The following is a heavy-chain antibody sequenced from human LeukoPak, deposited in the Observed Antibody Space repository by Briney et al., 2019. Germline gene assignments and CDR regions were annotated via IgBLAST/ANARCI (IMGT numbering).Heavy chain of an antibody. CDR1: GYTLTTYG. Sequence: GASVKVSCKASGYTLTTYGLSWVRQAPGQGLEWMGWISAYSGNTNYAQKFQGRVTMTTDTSTSTAYMELWSLTSDDTALYYCARDLHSSGWYWFDTWGQGTLVIVSS. D-gene: IGHD6-19*01. CDR3: ARDLHSSGWYWFDT. CDR2: ISAYSGNT. J-gene: IGHJ5*02. V-gene: IGHV1-18*01.